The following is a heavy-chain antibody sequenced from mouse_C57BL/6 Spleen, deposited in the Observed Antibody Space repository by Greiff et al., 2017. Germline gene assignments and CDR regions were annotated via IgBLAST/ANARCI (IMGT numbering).Heavy chain of an antibody. CDR2: IYPGDGDT. V-gene: IGHV1-82*01. CDR1: GYAFSSSW. CDR3: ARYELRYAMDY. J-gene: IGHJ4*01. D-gene: IGHD1-1*01. Sequence: QVQLQQSGPELVKPGASVKISCKASGYAFSSSWMNWVKQRPGKGLEWIGRIYPGDGDTNYNGKLKGKATLTADKSSSTAYMQLSSLTSEDSAVYFCARYELRYAMDYWGQGTSVTVSS.